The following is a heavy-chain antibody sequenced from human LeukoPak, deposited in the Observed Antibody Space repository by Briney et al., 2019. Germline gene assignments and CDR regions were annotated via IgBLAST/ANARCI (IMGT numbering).Heavy chain of an antibody. CDR1: GYTFTGYY. J-gene: IGHJ4*02. Sequence: GASVKVSCKASGYTFTGYYMNWVRQAPGQGLEWMVWINPNSGGTNYAQKFQGRVTMTRDTSISTAYMELSRLRSDDTAVYYCARDRIVVVMGSLGYWGQGTLVTVSS. CDR2: INPNSGGT. V-gene: IGHV1-2*02. D-gene: IGHD2-15*01. CDR3: ARDRIVVVMGSLGY.